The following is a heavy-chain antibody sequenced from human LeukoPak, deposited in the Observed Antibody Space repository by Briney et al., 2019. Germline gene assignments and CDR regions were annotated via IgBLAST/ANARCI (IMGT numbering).Heavy chain of an antibody. CDR1: GFTFSDYY. D-gene: IGHD3-22*01. CDR2: ISSSGSTI. Sequence: GGSLRLSCAASGFTFSDYYMSWIRQAPGKGLEWVSYISSSGSTIYYADSVKGRFTISRDNAKNSLYLQMNGLRAEDTAVYYCARAYYEDRLDWDVWGQGTTVTVSS. V-gene: IGHV3-11*01. J-gene: IGHJ6*02. CDR3: ARAYYEDRLDWDV.